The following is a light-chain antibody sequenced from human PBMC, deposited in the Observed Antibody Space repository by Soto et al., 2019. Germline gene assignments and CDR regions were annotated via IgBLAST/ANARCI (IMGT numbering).Light chain of an antibody. CDR1: SSDVGGHDH. V-gene: IGLV2-11*01. Sequence: QSALTQPRSVSGSPGQSVTISCTGTSSDVGGHDHVSWYQQHPGKAPQLIIYNVIKRPSGVPDRFSGSKSGNTASLTISGLQSDDEADCYCCSNTGSLSWVFGGVTKLTVL. J-gene: IGLJ3*02. CDR3: CSNTGSLSWV. CDR2: NVI.